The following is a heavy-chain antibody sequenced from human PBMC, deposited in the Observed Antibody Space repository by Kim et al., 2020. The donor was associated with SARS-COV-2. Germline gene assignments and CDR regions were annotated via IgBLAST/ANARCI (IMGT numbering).Heavy chain of an antibody. CDR1: GGSISSYY. Sequence: SETLSLTCTVSGGSISSYYWSWIRQPPGKGLEWIGYIYYSGSTNYNPSLKSRVTISVDTSKNQFSLKLSSVTAADTAVYYCARRALDYYDSSGYYYFDYWGQGTLVTVSS. CDR3: ARRALDYYDSSGYYYFDY. J-gene: IGHJ4*02. CDR2: IYYSGST. D-gene: IGHD3-22*01. V-gene: IGHV4-59*08.